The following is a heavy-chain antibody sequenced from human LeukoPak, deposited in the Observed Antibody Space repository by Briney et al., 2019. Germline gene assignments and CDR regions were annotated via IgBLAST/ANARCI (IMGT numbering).Heavy chain of an antibody. CDR1: GFPFSSYA. V-gene: IGHV3-23*01. CDR2: ISETGGTT. J-gene: IGHJ4*02. CDR3: AKDTSIGRYCTNGVCSPFDY. Sequence: GSLRLSCAGSGFPFSSYAMSWVRQAPGKGLEWVSAISETGGTTYDADSVKGRFTISRDNSKSTLYLQMNSLRAEDTAVYYCAKDTSIGRYCTNGVCSPFDYWGQGTLVTVSS. D-gene: IGHD2-8*01.